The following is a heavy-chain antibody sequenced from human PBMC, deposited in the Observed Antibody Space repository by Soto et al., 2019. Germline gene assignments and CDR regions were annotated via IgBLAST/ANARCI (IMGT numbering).Heavy chain of an antibody. CDR2: ISYDGSNK. J-gene: IGHJ4*02. Sequence: GSLRLSCAASGFTFSSYAMHWVRQAPGKGLEWVAVISYDGSNKYYADSVKGRFTISRDNSKNTLYLQMNSLRAEDTAVYYCARVASEPNVDIVATIAGPLDYWGQGTLVTVSS. D-gene: IGHD5-12*01. CDR3: ARVASEPNVDIVATIAGPLDY. CDR1: GFTFSSYA. V-gene: IGHV3-30-3*01.